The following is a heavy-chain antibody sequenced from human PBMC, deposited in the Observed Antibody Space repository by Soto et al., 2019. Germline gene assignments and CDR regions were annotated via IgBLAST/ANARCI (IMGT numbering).Heavy chain of an antibody. D-gene: IGHD3-16*02. CDR2: IWSDGSNK. Sequence: QVQLGESGGGVVQPGRSLRLSCAASGFTFSSYGMHGVRQAPGKGLEWVAVIWSDGSNKYYADSVKGRFTISRDNSKNPLSLQMNSLRAEDTAVYYCARFVSSWRYRYAFDIWGQGTMVTVSS. CDR3: ARFVSSWRYRYAFDI. CDR1: GFTFSSYG. J-gene: IGHJ3*02. V-gene: IGHV3-33*01.